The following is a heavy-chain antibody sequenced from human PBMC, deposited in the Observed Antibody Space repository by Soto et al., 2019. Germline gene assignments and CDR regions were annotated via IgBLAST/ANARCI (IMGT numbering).Heavy chain of an antibody. D-gene: IGHD6-13*01. CDR2: ISYDGSNK. J-gene: IGHJ6*02. CDR1: GFTFSSYG. Sequence: QVQLVESGGGVVQPGRSLRLSCAASGFTFSSYGMHWVRQAPGKGLEWVAVISYDGSNKYYADSVKGRFTISRDNSKNPLYLQMNSLRAEDTAVYYCAKDSVAAAGTDYYYYGMDVWGQGTTVTVSS. V-gene: IGHV3-30*18. CDR3: AKDSVAAAGTDYYYYGMDV.